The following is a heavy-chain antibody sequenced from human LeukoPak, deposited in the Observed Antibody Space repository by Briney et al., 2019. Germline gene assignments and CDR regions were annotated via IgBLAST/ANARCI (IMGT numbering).Heavy chain of an antibody. D-gene: IGHD3-10*01. CDR1: GFTFSSYW. V-gene: IGHV3-7*01. CDR2: IKQDGSEK. J-gene: IGHJ6*04. CDR3: ARVRRYYGSGRDV. Sequence: GGSLRLSCAAPGFTFSSYWMSWVRQAPGKGLGWVANIKQDGSEKYYVDSVKGRFTISRDNAKNSLYLQMNSLRAEDTAVYYCARVRRYYGSGRDVWGKGTTVTVSS.